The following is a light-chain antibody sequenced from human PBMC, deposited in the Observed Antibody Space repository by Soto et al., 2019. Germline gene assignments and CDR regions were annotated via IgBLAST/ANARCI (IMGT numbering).Light chain of an antibody. Sequence: SYELTQPISVSVALGQTARMTCRGNDIGSKNVHWYQQKPGQAPVLVMSRDYNRPSGIPERFSGSNSGNTATLTISRAQAGDEADYFCQVWDSRTVVFGGGTKLTVL. J-gene: IGLJ2*01. CDR3: QVWDSRTVV. CDR1: DIGSKN. CDR2: RDY. V-gene: IGLV3-9*01.